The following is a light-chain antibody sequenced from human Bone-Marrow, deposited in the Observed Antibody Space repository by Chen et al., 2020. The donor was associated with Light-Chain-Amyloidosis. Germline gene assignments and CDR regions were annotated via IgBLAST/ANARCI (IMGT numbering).Light chain of an antibody. V-gene: IGKV3-11*01. Sequence: EIVLTQSPATLSLSPGERATLSCRASQTVDSFLAWYQQKPGQAPRLLIYDASNRATGIPARISGSGSGTDFTLTISSLEPEDFAVYYCQQRSDWPPSFGQGTKVEIK. J-gene: IGKJ1*01. CDR1: QTVDSF. CDR3: QQRSDWPPS. CDR2: DAS.